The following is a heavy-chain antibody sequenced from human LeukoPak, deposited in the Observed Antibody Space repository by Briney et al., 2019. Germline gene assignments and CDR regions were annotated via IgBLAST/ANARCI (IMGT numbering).Heavy chain of an antibody. CDR3: ASGDYGAGSPVMKY. D-gene: IGHD3-10*01. Sequence: PSETLSLTCTVSGGSISSGDYYWSWIRQPPGKGLEWIGYIYYSGSTYYNPSLKSRVTISVDTSKNQFSLKLSSVTAADTAVYYCASGDYGAGSPVMKYWGHGTLVIVSS. J-gene: IGHJ4*01. V-gene: IGHV4-30-4*08. CDR1: GGSISSGDYY. CDR2: IYYSGST.